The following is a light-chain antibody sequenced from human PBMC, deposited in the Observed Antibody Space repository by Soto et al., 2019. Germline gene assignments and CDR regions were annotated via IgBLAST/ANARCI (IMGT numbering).Light chain of an antibody. CDR1: STDVGRYNY. V-gene: IGLV2-14*01. Sequence: QSALTQPASVSGSPGQSITISCTGTSTDVGRYNYVSWYQQHPGKAPKLMIYDVANRPSGVSNRFSGSKSCITASLTISGLQAEDEADYYCSSYTTSSTYVFGTGTKVTVL. CDR3: SSYTTSSTYV. CDR2: DVA. J-gene: IGLJ1*01.